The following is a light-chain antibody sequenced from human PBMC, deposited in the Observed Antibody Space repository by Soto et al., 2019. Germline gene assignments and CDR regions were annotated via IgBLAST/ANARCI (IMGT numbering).Light chain of an antibody. V-gene: IGLV2-14*01. CDR1: GGDVGAYNY. CDR3: SSYTTSSTVV. Sequence: QSVLTQPASVSGSPGQSITISCAGTGGDVGAYNYVSWYQQHPGKAPKLMIYEVFRRPSGISNRFSGSKSGNTASLTISTLQAEDEAECYCSSYTTSSTVVFGGGTKVTVL. CDR2: EVF. J-gene: IGLJ3*02.